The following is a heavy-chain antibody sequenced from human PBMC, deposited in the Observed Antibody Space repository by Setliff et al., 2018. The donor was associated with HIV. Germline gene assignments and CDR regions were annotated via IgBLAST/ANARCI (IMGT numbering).Heavy chain of an antibody. V-gene: IGHV1-69*06. CDR3: ARDIAALLWFLGPAIDI. J-gene: IGHJ3*02. Sequence: SSVKVSCKASGGTFSSQGIRGVRQAPGQGLEWMGRISPIFCTANYAQKFQGRVTITADKSTSTAYMELSSLRSEDTAVYYCARDIAALLWFLGPAIDIWGQGTMVTVSS. D-gene: IGHD3-3*01. CDR2: ISPIFCTA. CDR1: GGTFSSQG.